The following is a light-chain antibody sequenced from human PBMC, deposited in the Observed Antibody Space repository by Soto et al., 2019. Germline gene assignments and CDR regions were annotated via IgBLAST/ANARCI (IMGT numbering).Light chain of an antibody. V-gene: IGKV3D-15*01. CDR3: QQYSNWPLT. CDR1: QSVSSH. Sequence: EIVLTQSPATLSLSPGERATVSCRASQSVSSHLAWFQQKPGQAPGLLMFGASTRANGMPARFSGSGSGTEFTLIISSLQSEDFAVYYCQQYSNWPLTCGGGNKGDIK. CDR2: GAS. J-gene: IGKJ4*01.